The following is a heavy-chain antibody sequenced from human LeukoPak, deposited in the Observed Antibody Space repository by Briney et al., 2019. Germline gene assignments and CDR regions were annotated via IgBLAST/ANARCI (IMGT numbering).Heavy chain of an antibody. J-gene: IGHJ5*02. CDR3: AKNPWSWWVAAAGSWFDP. D-gene: IGHD2-15*01. Sequence: GGSLRLSCAASGFSVSIKYMNWVRQAPGKGLEWVSLIYSGGSTYYADSVKGRFTISRDNSKNTLYLQMNSLRAEDSAVYYCAKNPWSWWVAAAGSWFDPWGQGTLVTVSS. CDR1: GFSVSIKY. V-gene: IGHV3-53*01. CDR2: IYSGGST.